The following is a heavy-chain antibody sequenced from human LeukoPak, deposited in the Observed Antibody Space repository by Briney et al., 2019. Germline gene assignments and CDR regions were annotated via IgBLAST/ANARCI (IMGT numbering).Heavy chain of an antibody. CDR2: INPSDSDT. CDR1: GYTFNTYW. CDR3: ARLRTTRGPVTVTPSYPDSPNWFDP. V-gene: IGHV5-51*01. D-gene: IGHD4-17*01. Sequence: GESLKISCKGSGYTFNTYWIGWVRQLPGKGLEWMGIINPSDSDTTYSPSFQGQVTISADRSTSTAYLQWSSLKASDTAIYYCARLRTTRGPVTVTPSYPDSPNWFDPWGQGTLVTVSS. J-gene: IGHJ5*02.